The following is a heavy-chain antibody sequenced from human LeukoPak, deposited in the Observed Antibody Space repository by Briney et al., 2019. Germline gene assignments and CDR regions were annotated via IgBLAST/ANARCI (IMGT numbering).Heavy chain of an antibody. CDR1: GYTFTGHL. CDR3: ARGGAGTAYYDWDFFRFDY. CDR2: INPNSGVT. J-gene: IGHJ4*02. Sequence: ASVQVSCKASGYTFTGHLMFWVRQAPGKGLEWMAWINPNSGVTSYAQKFQGRVTLTRDTSINTAYMELSRLRSDDTALYYCARGGAGTAYYDWDFFRFDYWRQGTLVTVSS. D-gene: IGHD5-12*01. V-gene: IGHV1-2*02.